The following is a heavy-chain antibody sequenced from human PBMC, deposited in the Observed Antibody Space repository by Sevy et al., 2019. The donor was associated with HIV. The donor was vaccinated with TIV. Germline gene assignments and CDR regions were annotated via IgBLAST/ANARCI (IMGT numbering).Heavy chain of an antibody. Sequence: GGSLRLSCAASGFTFSSYGMHWVRQAPGKGLEWVEVISYDGSNKYYADSVKDRFTISRDNSKNTPYLQNNSLRAEDTAVYYCAKGQYQLLSSYYYGMDVWGQGTTVTVSS. CDR1: GFTFSSYG. CDR2: ISYDGSNK. CDR3: AKGQYQLLSSYYYGMDV. D-gene: IGHD2-2*01. J-gene: IGHJ6*02. V-gene: IGHV3-30*18.